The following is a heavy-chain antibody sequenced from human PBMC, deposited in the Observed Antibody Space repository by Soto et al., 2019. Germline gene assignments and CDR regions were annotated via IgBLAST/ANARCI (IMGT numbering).Heavy chain of an antibody. J-gene: IGHJ5*02. V-gene: IGHV4-59*01. Sequence: QVQLQESGPGLVKPSETLALTCTVSGGSLSDYCWTWIRQPPGKGLEWIGYIHYSWTTNYNPSLKSRVTISVDTSKNQFALKLRSVTAADTAMYHCARGGVAARKGRWFDPWGQGAPVTVSS. D-gene: IGHD6-6*01. CDR1: GGSLSDYC. CDR2: IHYSWTT. CDR3: ARGGVAARKGRWFDP.